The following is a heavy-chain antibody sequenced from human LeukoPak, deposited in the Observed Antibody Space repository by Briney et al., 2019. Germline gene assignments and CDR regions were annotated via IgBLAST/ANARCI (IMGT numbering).Heavy chain of an antibody. Sequence: QPGRSLRLSCAASGFTFGVYGVHWVRQAPGKGLEWVAIISFDGSHRYYADSVKGRFTISRDNSKNTLYLQMNSLRAEDTAVYYCAKSELRLGELSLYLGGGPYPDYWGQGTLVTVSS. CDR3: AKSELRLGELSLYLGGGPYPDY. V-gene: IGHV3-30*18. D-gene: IGHD3-16*02. CDR1: GFTFGVYG. CDR2: ISFDGSHR. J-gene: IGHJ4*02.